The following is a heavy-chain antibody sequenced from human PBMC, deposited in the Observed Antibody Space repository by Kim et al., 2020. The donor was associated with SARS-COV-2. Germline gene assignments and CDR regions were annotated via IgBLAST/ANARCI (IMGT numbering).Heavy chain of an antibody. V-gene: IGHV3-30*04. CDR1: GFTFSSYA. CDR2: ISYDGSNK. D-gene: IGHD2-15*01. Sequence: GGSLRLSCAASGFTFSSYAMHWVRQAPGKGLEWVAVISYDGSNKYYADSVKGRFTISRDNSKNTLYLQMNSLRAEDTAVYYCARDPPSYCSGGSCPRIYYYGMDVWGQGTTVTVSS. J-gene: IGHJ6*02. CDR3: ARDPPSYCSGGSCPRIYYYGMDV.